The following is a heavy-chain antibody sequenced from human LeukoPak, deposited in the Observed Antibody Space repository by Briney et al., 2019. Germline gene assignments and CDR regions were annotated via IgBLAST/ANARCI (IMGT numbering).Heavy chain of an antibody. CDR1: GFSFSSYA. Sequence: GGSLRLSCAPSGFSFSSYAMDWVRQAPGKGLEWVAFIRYDGSNKYYADSVKGRFTISRDNSKNTLYLQMNNLRAEDTAVYYCAKESESYDSSGSTFDYWGQGTLVTVSS. CDR3: AKESESYDSSGSTFDY. J-gene: IGHJ4*02. V-gene: IGHV3-30*02. D-gene: IGHD3-22*01. CDR2: IRYDGSNK.